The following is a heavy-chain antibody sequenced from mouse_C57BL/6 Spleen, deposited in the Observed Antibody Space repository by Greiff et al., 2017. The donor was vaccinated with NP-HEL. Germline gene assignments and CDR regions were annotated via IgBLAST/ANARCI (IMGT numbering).Heavy chain of an antibody. CDR2: IYPGSGNT. CDR3: ARRVYDGYDDY. Sequence: QVQLQQSGPELVKPGASVKISCKASGYSFTSYYIHWVKQRPGQGLEWIGWIYPGSGNTKYNEKFKGKATLTADTSSSTAYMQLSSLTSEDSAVYYCARRVYDGYDDYWGQGTTLTVSS. J-gene: IGHJ2*01. V-gene: IGHV1-66*01. CDR1: GYSFTSYY. D-gene: IGHD2-3*01.